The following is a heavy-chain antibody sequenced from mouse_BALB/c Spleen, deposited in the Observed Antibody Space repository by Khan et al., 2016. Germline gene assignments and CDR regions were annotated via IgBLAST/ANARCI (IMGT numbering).Heavy chain of an antibody. CDR1: GYSITSDYA. J-gene: IGHJ4*01. Sequence: VQLQESGPGLMKPSQSLSLTCTVTGYSITSDYAWNWIRQLPGNKLEWMGYIIYSGSTTSTPSFKSRISITRDTSKNQFFLQLNSVTMEDTATYCCASDGPYRAIDYWGKGTSLTVSS. V-gene: IGHV3-2*02. D-gene: IGHD2-3*01. CDR3: ASDGPYRAIDY. CDR2: IIYSGST.